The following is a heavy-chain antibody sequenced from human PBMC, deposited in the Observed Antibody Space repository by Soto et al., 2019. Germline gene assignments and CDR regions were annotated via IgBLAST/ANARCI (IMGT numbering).Heavy chain of an antibody. CDR2: IYYSGST. CDR1: GCSISSYY. J-gene: IGHJ4*02. V-gene: IGHV4-59*01. Sequence: SETLSLTCTVSGCSISSYYWSWIRQPPGKGLEWIGYIYYSGSTNYNPSLKSRVTISVDPSKNQFSLKLSSVTAADTAVYYCARAVITGTTFDYWGQGTLVTVSS. CDR3: ARAVITGTTFDY. D-gene: IGHD1-7*01.